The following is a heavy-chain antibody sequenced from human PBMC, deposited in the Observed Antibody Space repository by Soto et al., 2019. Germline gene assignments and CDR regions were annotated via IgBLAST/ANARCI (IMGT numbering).Heavy chain of an antibody. CDR2: ISSTTNYI. CDR3: ARESEDLTSNFDF. J-gene: IGHJ4*01. V-gene: IGHV3-21*06. CDR1: RFTFTRYI. Sequence: GSLRLSCAASRFTFTRYIMNWVRQSPGKELEWVSSISSTTNYIYYGDSMKGRSTLSRDNAKNSLYLEMNSLRAEYKTVYYCARESEDLTSNFDFWGQGTLVTVSS.